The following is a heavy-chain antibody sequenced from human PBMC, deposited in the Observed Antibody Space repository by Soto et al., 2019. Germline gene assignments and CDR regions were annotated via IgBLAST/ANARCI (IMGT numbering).Heavy chain of an antibody. V-gene: IGHV4-4*07. D-gene: IGHD3-16*02. Sequence: QVQLQESGPGLVKPSETLSLTCNVSGGSISSYSWTWIRQPAGKGLEWIGRIYTSGTTNYNPSLRGRVTMSVDTSKNQFSLKLSSVTAADTAVYYCARESGSYRSFDYWGQGTLVTVSS. J-gene: IGHJ4*02. CDR3: ARESGSYRSFDY. CDR1: GGSISSYS. CDR2: IYTSGTT.